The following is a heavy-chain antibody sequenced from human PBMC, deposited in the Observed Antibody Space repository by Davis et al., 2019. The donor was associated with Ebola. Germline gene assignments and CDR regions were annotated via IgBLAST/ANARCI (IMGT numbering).Heavy chain of an antibody. CDR3: ARSPRYGDPYYFDY. Sequence: ASVKVSCKASGYTFTSYGISWVRQAPGQGLEWMGWICAYNGNTNYAQKLQGRVTMTTDTSTSTAYMELRSLRSDDTAVYYCARSPRYGDPYYFDYWGQGTLVTVSS. CDR2: ICAYNGNT. CDR1: GYTFTSYG. V-gene: IGHV1-18*01. J-gene: IGHJ4*02. D-gene: IGHD4-17*01.